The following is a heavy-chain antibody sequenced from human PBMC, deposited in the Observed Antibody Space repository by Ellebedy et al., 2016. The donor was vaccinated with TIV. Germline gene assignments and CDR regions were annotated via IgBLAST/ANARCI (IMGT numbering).Heavy chain of an antibody. CDR1: GFTFSSYA. Sequence: GESLKISCAASGFTFSSYAMSWVRQAPGKGLEWVETISHTGTRTYYTDSVEGRFIISRDTSKKTLYLQMNGLRAEDTAIYYCAKGRGGGSDSSAPRYYFDYWGLGTLVTVSS. CDR3: AKGRGGGSDSSAPRYYFDY. J-gene: IGHJ4*02. V-gene: IGHV3-23*01. D-gene: IGHD3-22*01. CDR2: ISHTGTRT.